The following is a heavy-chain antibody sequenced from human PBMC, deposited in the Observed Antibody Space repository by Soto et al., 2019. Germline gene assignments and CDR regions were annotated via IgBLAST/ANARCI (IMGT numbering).Heavy chain of an antibody. CDR2: IIPIYGTA. CDR1: GGTFSSYA. V-gene: IGHV1-69*13. J-gene: IGHJ6*02. D-gene: IGHD1-1*01. Sequence: QVQLVQSGAEVKKPGSSVKVSCKASGGTFSSYAISWVRQAPGQGLEWMGGIIPIYGTANYAQKFQGRVTITADEFTRTAYMEPSSLVSENMAVYYCAGPGGGRNFDYYGMDVWGQGTTVTVSS. CDR3: AGPGGGRNFDYYGMDV.